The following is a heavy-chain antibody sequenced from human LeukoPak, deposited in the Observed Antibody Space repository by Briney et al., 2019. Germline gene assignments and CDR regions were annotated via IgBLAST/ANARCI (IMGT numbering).Heavy chain of an antibody. J-gene: IGHJ4*02. CDR1: GYTFTGYY. V-gene: IGHV1-2*04. CDR2: INPNSGGT. Sequence: ASVKVSCRASGYTFTGYYMHWVRRAPGQGLEWMGWINPNSGGTNYAQKFQGWVTMTRDTSISTAYMELSRLRSDDTAVYYCAAVAGTFGFFALVYWGQGTLVTVSS. D-gene: IGHD6-19*01. CDR3: AAVAGTFGFFALVY.